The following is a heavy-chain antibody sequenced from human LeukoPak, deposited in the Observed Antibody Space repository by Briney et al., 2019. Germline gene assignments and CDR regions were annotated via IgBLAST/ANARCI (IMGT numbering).Heavy chain of an antibody. J-gene: IGHJ3*02. CDR2: MNPNSDNT. CDR3: ASRLAGLDAFDI. CDR1: GYTFTSYD. V-gene: IGHV1-8*01. D-gene: IGHD6-19*01. Sequence: ASVKVSCKASGYTFTSYDINWVRQATGQGLEWMGWMNPNSDNTGYAQKFQGRVTMTRNTSISTAYMELSSLRSEDTAVYYCASRLAGLDAFDIWGQGTMVTVSS.